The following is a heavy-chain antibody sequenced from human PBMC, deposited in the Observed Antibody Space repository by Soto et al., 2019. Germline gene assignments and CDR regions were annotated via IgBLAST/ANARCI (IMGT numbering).Heavy chain of an antibody. CDR3: ARATYNTRTFDC. CDR2: ISAYNGNT. Sequence: ASVKVSCKASGYTFTSYGISWVRQAPGQGLEWMGWISAYNGNTNYAQKLQGRVTMTTDTSTSTAYMELRSLRAEDTAVYYCARATYNTRTFDCWGQGTLVTVSS. D-gene: IGHD1-20*01. CDR1: GYTFTSYG. V-gene: IGHV1-18*04. J-gene: IGHJ4*02.